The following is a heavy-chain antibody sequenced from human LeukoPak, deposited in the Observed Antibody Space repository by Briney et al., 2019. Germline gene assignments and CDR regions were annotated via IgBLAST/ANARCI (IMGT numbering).Heavy chain of an antibody. D-gene: IGHD2-2*01. V-gene: IGHV1-46*01. J-gene: IGHJ5*02. CDR2: INPSGGSP. CDR1: GYTFTSSF. CDR3: ARDSSSSSLADP. Sequence: GASVTVSCTASGYTFTSSFMHWVRQAPGQGREWMGIINPSGGSPTYAQKFQGRVTMTRDTSTSTVYMELSSLRSEDTAMYYCARDSSSSSLADPWGQGTLVTVSS.